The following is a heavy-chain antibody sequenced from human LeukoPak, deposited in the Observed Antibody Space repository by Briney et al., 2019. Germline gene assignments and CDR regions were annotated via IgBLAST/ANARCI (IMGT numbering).Heavy chain of an antibody. CDR1: GFTFSSYG. J-gene: IGHJ4*02. CDR2: ISYDGSNK. Sequence: GGSLRLSCAASGFTFSSYGMHWVRQAPGKGLEWVAVISYDGSNKYYADSVKGRFTISRDNSKNTLYLQMNSLRAEDTAVYYCARARAHIVVVIAILDYWGQGTLVTVSS. V-gene: IGHV3-30*19. D-gene: IGHD2-21*01. CDR3: ARARAHIVVVIAILDY.